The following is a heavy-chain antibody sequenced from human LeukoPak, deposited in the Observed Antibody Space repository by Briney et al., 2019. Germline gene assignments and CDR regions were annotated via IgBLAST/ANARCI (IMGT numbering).Heavy chain of an antibody. CDR2: IYYSGST. D-gene: IGHD3-22*01. V-gene: IGHV4-39*01. CDR3: ARHVYYDSGGYPDAFDI. J-gene: IGHJ3*02. CDR1: GGSISSSSYY. Sequence: SETLSLTCTVSGGSISSSSYYWGWIRQPPGKGLEWIGSIYYSGSTYYNPSLKSRVTISVDTSKNQFSLKLSSVTAADTAVYYCARHVYYDSGGYPDAFDIWGQGTMVTVSS.